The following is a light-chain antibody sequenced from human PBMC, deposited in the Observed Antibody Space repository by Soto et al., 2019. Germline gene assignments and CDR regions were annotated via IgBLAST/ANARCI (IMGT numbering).Light chain of an antibody. CDR1: QRFSTSY. Sequence: EIVLTQSPGTLSLSPGQRTTLSCRASQRFSTSYLAWYQQKPGQAPRLVIYGASSRAAGIPDRFSGGGSGTDFTLTISRLEPEDFAVYYCQQYGSSPPYTFGQGTKLEIK. V-gene: IGKV3-20*01. CDR3: QQYGSSPPYT. CDR2: GAS. J-gene: IGKJ2*01.